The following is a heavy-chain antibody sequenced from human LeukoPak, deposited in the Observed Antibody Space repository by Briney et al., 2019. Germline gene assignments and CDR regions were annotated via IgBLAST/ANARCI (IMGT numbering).Heavy chain of an antibody. J-gene: IGHJ6*03. Sequence: SETLSLTCTVSGYSISSGYYWGWIRQPPGKGLEWIGSIYHSGSTYYNPSLKSRVTISIDTSKNQFSLKLSSVTAADTAVYYCATNYYYYYMDVWGNGTTVTVSS. CDR2: IYHSGST. CDR1: GYSISSGYY. V-gene: IGHV4-38-2*02. CDR3: ATNYYYYYMDV.